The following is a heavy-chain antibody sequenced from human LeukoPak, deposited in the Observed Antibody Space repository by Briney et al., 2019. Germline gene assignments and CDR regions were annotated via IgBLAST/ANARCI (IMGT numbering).Heavy chain of an antibody. Sequence: PSETLSLTCTVSGGSISSYYWSWIRQPAGKGLEWIGRIYTSGSTNYNPSLKSRVTMPVDTSKNQFSLKLSSVTAADTAVYYCARDLRGYYDFWSGYQYDAFDIWGQGTMVTVSS. CDR2: IYTSGST. CDR3: ARDLRGYYDFWSGYQYDAFDI. CDR1: GGSISSYY. D-gene: IGHD3-3*01. V-gene: IGHV4-4*07. J-gene: IGHJ3*02.